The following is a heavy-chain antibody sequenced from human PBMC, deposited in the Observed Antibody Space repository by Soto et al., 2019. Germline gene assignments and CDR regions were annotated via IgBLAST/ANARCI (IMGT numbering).Heavy chain of an antibody. Sequence: SVKVSCKASGGTFSSYAISWVRQAPGQGLEWMGGIIPIFGTANYAQKFQGGVTITADESTSTAYMELSSLRSEDTAMYYCARAASGIAAAGGGFDPWGQGTLVTVSS. CDR3: ARAASGIAAAGGGFDP. CDR1: GGTFSSYA. D-gene: IGHD6-13*01. CDR2: IIPIFGTA. V-gene: IGHV1-69*13. J-gene: IGHJ5*02.